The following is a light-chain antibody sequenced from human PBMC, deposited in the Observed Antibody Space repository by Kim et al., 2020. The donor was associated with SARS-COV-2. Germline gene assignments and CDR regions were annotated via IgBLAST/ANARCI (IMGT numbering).Light chain of an antibody. Sequence: SASVGDRVTITCRASQNIGHLLAWYQQKPGKAPKLLIYWASTLEGGVPSRFSGSRSGTEFTLTISSLQPDDFATYYCQQFNSYPYTFGQGTKLEI. CDR2: WAS. CDR3: QQFNSYPYT. V-gene: IGKV1-5*03. J-gene: IGKJ2*01. CDR1: QNIGHL.